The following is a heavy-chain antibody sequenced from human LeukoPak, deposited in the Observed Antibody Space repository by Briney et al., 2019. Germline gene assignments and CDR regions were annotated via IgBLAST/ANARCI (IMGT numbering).Heavy chain of an antibody. CDR1: GGAISSYY. Sequence: PSETLSLTCTVSGGAISSYYWSWIRQPPGKGLEWIGYIYYSGSTNYNHSLKSRVTISVDTSKNQFSLKLSSVTAADTAVYYCARSGGSFYQNYYYMDVWGKGTTVTVSS. J-gene: IGHJ6*03. V-gene: IGHV4-59*01. D-gene: IGHD2-15*01. CDR2: IYYSGST. CDR3: ARSGGSFYQNYYYMDV.